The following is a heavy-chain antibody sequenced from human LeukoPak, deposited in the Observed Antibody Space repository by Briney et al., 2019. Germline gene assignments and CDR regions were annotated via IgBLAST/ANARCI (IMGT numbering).Heavy chain of an antibody. V-gene: IGHV3-23*01. CDR3: AKDRIVVVVAAGSFDY. Sequence: GGSLRLSCAASGFTFSSYAMSWVRQAPGKGLEWVSAISGSGGSTCYADSVKGRFTISRDNSKNTLYLQMNSLRAEDTAVYYCAKDRIVVVVAAGSFDYWGQGTLVTVSS. CDR1: GFTFSSYA. D-gene: IGHD2-15*01. CDR2: ISGSGGST. J-gene: IGHJ4*02.